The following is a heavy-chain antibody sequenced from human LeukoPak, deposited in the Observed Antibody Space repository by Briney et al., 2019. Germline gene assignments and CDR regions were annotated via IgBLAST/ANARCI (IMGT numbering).Heavy chain of an antibody. V-gene: IGHV1-18*01. CDR1: GYTFTSYG. CDR2: ISAYNGNT. CDR3: ARVAYDISTGYYITSGYYYYYMDV. Sequence: GASVKVSCKASGYTFTSYGISWVRQAPGQGLEWIGWISAYNGNTNYTQKLQGRVTMTTDASTSTAYMELRSLRSDDTAVYYCARVAYDISTGYYITSGYYYYYMDVWAKGTTVTV. J-gene: IGHJ6*03. D-gene: IGHD3-9*01.